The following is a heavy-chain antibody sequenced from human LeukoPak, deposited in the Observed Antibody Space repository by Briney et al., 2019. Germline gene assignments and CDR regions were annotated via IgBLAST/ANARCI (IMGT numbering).Heavy chain of an antibody. CDR2: IVVGSGNT. CDR1: GFTFTSSA. Sequence: SVKVSCKASGFTFTSSAVRWVRQARGQRLEWIGWIVVGSGNTNYAQKFQERVTITRDMSTSTAYMELSSLRSEDTAVYYCAAGKITIFGVVIMFDPWGQGTLVTVSS. J-gene: IGHJ5*02. CDR3: AAGKITIFGVVIMFDP. D-gene: IGHD3-3*01. V-gene: IGHV1-58*01.